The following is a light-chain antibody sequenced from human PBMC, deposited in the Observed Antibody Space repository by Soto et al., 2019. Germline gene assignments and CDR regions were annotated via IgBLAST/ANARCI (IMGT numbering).Light chain of an antibody. CDR3: AAWDDSLNGREVV. Sequence: QSVLTQPPSASGTPGQRVTISCSGSCSNIGSNTVNWYQQLPGTAPKLLIYSNNQRPSGVPDRFSGSKSGTSASLAISGLQSEDEADYYCAAWDDSLNGREVVFGGGTKLTVL. CDR2: SNN. CDR1: CSNIGSNT. V-gene: IGLV1-44*01. J-gene: IGLJ2*01.